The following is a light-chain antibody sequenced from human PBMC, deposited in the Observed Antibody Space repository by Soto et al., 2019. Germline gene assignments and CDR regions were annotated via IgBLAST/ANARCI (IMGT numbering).Light chain of an antibody. V-gene: IGKV1-12*01. CDR3: QHAKTYPLT. CDR2: VAS. Sequence: DIQMTQSPSSVSASVGDTVTITCRASQGIDRWLAWYQQKPGQAPKLLIYVASTLQSGVSSRFSGSGSGTDFTLTIISLQPEDSATYHCQHAKTYPLTFGGGTKLDIK. J-gene: IGKJ4*01. CDR1: QGIDRW.